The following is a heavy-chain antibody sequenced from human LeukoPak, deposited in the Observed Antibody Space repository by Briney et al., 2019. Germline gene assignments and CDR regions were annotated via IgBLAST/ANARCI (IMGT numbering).Heavy chain of an antibody. D-gene: IGHD4-17*01. Sequence: SVKVSCKASGYTFTSYAISWVRQAPGQGLEWMGGIIPIFGTANYAQKFQGRVTITADESTSTAYMELSSLRSEDTAVYYCASHSFYGPPTALDYWGQGTLVTVSS. J-gene: IGHJ4*02. CDR1: GYTFTSYA. CDR2: IIPIFGTA. CDR3: ASHSFYGPPTALDY. V-gene: IGHV1-69*13.